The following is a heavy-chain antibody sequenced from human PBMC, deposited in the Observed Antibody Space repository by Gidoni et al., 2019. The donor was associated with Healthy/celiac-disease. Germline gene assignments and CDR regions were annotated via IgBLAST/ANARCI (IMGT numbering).Heavy chain of an antibody. V-gene: IGHV3-23*01. CDR1: GFTFSSYA. D-gene: IGHD1-1*01. CDR3: PLLSNWNDWSGDY. J-gene: IGHJ4*02. Sequence: EVQLLESGGGLVQPGGSLRLSCAASGFTFSSYAMSWVRQAPGKGLEWVSAISGSGGSTYYAASVKGRFTISRDNSKNTLYLQMNSLRAEDTAVYYCPLLSNWNDWSGDYWGQGTLVTVSS. CDR2: ISGSGGST.